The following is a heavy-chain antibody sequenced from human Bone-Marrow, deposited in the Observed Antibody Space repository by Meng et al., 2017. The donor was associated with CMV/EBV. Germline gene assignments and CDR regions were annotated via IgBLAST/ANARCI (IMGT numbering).Heavy chain of an antibody. D-gene: IGHD2-15*01. Sequence: SVKVSCKASGDTFSSYSISWVRQAPGQGLEWMGRILPMFDIRKYGEKLQDRVTITADRTTSTAYMELSGLRSEDTAAYYCAQVRVAGYAFHIWGQGTMVTVSS. CDR2: ILPMFDIR. CDR1: GDTFSSYS. V-gene: IGHV1-69*02. J-gene: IGHJ3*02. CDR3: AQVRVAGYAFHI.